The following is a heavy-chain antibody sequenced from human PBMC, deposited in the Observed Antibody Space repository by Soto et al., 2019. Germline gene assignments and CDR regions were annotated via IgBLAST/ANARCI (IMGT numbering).Heavy chain of an antibody. CDR3: ARGKLSDYVWGSYRYHFDY. V-gene: IGHV4-34*01. Sequence: EILPPSETLSLTCAVYGGSFSGYYWSWIRQPPGKGLEWIGEINHSGSTNYNPSLKSRVTISVDTSKNQFSLKLSSVTAADTAVYYCARGKLSDYVWGSYRYHFDYWGQGTVVTVSS. D-gene: IGHD3-16*02. CDR1: GGSFSGYY. J-gene: IGHJ4*02. CDR2: INHSGST.